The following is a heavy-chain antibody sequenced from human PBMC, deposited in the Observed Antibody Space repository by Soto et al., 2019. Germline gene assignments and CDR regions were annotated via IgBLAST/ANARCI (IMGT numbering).Heavy chain of an antibody. J-gene: IGHJ6*02. CDR1: GGSISSGGDY. D-gene: IGHD2-15*01. CDR3: ARATPYYYYGMDV. CDR2: IYYSGST. Sequence: QVQLQESGPGLVKPSQTLSLTCTVSGGSISSGGDYWSWIRQHPGKGLEWIGYIYYSGSTYYNPSLKSRVTLSVDPSKNHFSLKLSSVTAADTAVYYCARATPYYYYGMDVWGQGTTVTVSS. V-gene: IGHV4-31*03.